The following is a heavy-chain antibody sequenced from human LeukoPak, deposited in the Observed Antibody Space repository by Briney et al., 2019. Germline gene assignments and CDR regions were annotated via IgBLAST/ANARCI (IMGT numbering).Heavy chain of an antibody. Sequence: GGSLTLSCAASGFTFSSYAMHWVRQAPGKGLEWVAVISYDGSNKYYADSVKGRFTISRDNSKNTLYLQMNSLRAEDTAGYYCASYLAAADFFDYWGQGTLVTVSS. D-gene: IGHD6-13*01. CDR2: ISYDGSNK. V-gene: IGHV3-30*01. CDR3: ASYLAAADFFDY. CDR1: GFTFSSYA. J-gene: IGHJ4*02.